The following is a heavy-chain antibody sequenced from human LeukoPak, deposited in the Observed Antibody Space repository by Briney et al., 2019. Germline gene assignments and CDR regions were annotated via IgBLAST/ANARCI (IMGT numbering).Heavy chain of an antibody. Sequence: SGPALVNPTPALTLTCTFSGFSLSTSGMRVSWIRQPPVKALEWLALIDWDDDKFYSTSLKTRLTISQDTSKNQVVLTMTNMDPVDTATYYCARAEYYYGSGSYYDYWGQGTLVTVSS. CDR2: IDWDDDK. CDR3: ARAEYYYGSGSYYDY. J-gene: IGHJ4*02. D-gene: IGHD3-10*01. CDR1: GFSLSTSGMR. V-gene: IGHV2-70*04.